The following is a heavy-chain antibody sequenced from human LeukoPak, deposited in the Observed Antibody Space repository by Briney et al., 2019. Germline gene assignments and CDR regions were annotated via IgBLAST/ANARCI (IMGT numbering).Heavy chain of an antibody. CDR3: ARYYYGSGSYWNY. J-gene: IGHJ4*02. V-gene: IGHV4-39*07. CDR1: GASIGTTNYY. D-gene: IGHD3-10*01. Sequence: SETLSLTCRVSGASIGTTNYYWAWIRQPPGKGLEWIGSIYFTGRAHYNPSLKSRVSMSVDTSKNQFSLKLSSMTAADTAVYYCARYYYGSGSYWNYWGQGTLVTVSS. CDR2: IYFTGRA.